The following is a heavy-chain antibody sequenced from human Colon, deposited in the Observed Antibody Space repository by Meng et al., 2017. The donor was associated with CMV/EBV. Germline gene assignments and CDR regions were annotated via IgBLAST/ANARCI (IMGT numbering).Heavy chain of an antibody. D-gene: IGHD6-19*01. V-gene: IGHV3-23*03. J-gene: IGHJ4*02. CDR3: AKESSAPIVYSSGWKGYFDH. CDR2: IYSGGGST. CDR1: GFTFSSYA. Sequence: GESLKISCAASGFTFSSYAMSWVRQVPGKGLEWVSVIYSGGGSTYYADSVKGRFTISRDDSKNTLYLQMNSLRAEDTDVYYCAKESSAPIVYSSGWKGYFDHWGQGTLVTVSS.